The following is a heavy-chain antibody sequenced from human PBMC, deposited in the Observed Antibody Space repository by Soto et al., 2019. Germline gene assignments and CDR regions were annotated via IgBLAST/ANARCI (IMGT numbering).Heavy chain of an antibody. D-gene: IGHD4-17*01. J-gene: IGHJ4*02. Sequence: QVRLVESGGGVVQPGRSLRLSCAASGFTFSSYGMHWVRQAPGKGLEWVAVISYDGNNKYYADSVKGRFTISRDNFKNTLYLQMDSLRAEDTAMYYCAKDHLETTVTTPSYWGQGTLVNVSS. CDR3: AKDHLETTVTTPSY. CDR2: ISYDGNNK. V-gene: IGHV3-30*18. CDR1: GFTFSSYG.